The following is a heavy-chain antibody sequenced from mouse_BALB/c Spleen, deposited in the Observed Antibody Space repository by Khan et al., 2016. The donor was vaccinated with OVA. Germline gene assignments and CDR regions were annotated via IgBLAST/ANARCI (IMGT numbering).Heavy chain of an antibody. J-gene: IGHJ3*01. D-gene: IGHD2-14*01. Sequence: EVQLVESGPSLVKPSQTLSLTCSVTGDSITSGYWSWIRKFPGNKLEYMGYMIYTGYTYYNPSLKSRISITRHTSKNQYYLQLNSVTTEDTATYYCARSTYRYAFAYWGQGTLGTVSA. V-gene: IGHV3-8*02. CDR1: GDSITSGY. CDR2: MIYTGYT. CDR3: ARSTYRYAFAY.